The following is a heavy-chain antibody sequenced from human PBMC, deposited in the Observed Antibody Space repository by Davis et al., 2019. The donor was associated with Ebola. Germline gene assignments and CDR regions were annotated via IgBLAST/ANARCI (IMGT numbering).Heavy chain of an antibody. V-gene: IGHV1-46*01. CDR3: ARDRITMVQGVIITGYFDY. D-gene: IGHD3-10*01. J-gene: IGHJ4*02. CDR2: IIPILGIA. CDR1: GYTFTSYY. Sequence: AASVKVSCKASGYTFTSYYMHWVRQAPGQGLEWMGRIIPILGIANYAQKFQGRVTMTRDTSTSTVYMELSSLRSEDTAVYYCARDRITMVQGVIITGYFDYWGQGTLVTVSS.